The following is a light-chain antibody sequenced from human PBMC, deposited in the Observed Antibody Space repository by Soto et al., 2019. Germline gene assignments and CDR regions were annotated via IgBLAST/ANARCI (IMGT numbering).Light chain of an antibody. CDR1: QSVSSD. J-gene: IGKJ3*01. CDR3: HQYNNWPFT. V-gene: IGKV3-15*01. Sequence: EIVMTQSPATLSVSPGERATLSCRASQSVSSDLAWYQQKPGQAPRLLIYGAFTSATGIPARFSGSGSGTEFTLTISSLQSEDFAVYYCHQYNNWPFTFGPGTKVDFK. CDR2: GAF.